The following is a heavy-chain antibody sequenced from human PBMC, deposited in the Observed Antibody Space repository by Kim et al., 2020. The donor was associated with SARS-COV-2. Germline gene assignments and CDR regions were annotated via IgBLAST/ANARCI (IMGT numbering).Heavy chain of an antibody. V-gene: IGHV1-69*13. CDR1: GGTFSSYA. Sequence: SVKVSCKASGGTFSSYAISWVRQAPGQGLEWMGGIIPIFGTANYAQKFQGRVTITADESTSTAYMELSSLRSEDTAVYYCARGSPAGRGYGYDRNWGQGTLVTVSS. J-gene: IGHJ4*02. CDR3: ARGSPAGRGYGYDRN. D-gene: IGHD5-18*01. CDR2: IIPIFGTA.